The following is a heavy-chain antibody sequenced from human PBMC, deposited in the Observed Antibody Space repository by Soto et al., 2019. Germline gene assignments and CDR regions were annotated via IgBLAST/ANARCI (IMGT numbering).Heavy chain of an antibody. CDR1: GITFSSYS. D-gene: IGHD6-6*01. CDR2: ISSSNT. J-gene: IGHJ4*02. CDR3: VGDHVVHAPMVHGNY. Sequence: EVQLVESGGGLVQPGESLRLSCTASGITFSSYSMNWVRQAPGKGLEWLSYISSSNTAYADSVKGRFTISRDNAKNSVYLQRNSLRAEDTAVYYCVGDHVVHAPMVHGNYWGRGTRVTVSS. V-gene: IGHV3-48*01.